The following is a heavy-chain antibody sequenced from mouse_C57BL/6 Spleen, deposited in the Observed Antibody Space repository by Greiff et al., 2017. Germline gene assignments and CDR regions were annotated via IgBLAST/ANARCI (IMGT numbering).Heavy chain of an antibody. D-gene: IGHD2-4*01. CDR1: GYTFTSYW. CDR3: ARWGPIYYDLYYAMDY. CDR2: INPSNGGT. V-gene: IGHV1-53*01. J-gene: IGHJ4*01. Sequence: QVQLKQPGTELVKPGASVKLSCKASGYTFTSYWMHWVKQRPGQGLEWIGNINPSNGGTNYNEKFKSKATLAVDKSSSTAYMQLSSLTSEDSAVYYCARWGPIYYDLYYAMDYWGQGTSDTVSS.